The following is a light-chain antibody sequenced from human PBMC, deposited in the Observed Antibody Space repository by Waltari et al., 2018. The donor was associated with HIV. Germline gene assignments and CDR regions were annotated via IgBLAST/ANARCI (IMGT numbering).Light chain of an antibody. CDR2: DVS. J-gene: IGKJ2*01. Sequence: TQTPISLSVTPGQSASISCRSSQSLLHSDGKTYLYWYMQKSGQSPRLLVYDVSNRFSGVSDRFTGSGAGTDFTLKITRVEPGDVGVYYCMQSLLVKYSFGQGTRLEL. CDR3: MQSLLVKYS. V-gene: IGKV2D-29*02. CDR1: QSLLHSDGKTY.